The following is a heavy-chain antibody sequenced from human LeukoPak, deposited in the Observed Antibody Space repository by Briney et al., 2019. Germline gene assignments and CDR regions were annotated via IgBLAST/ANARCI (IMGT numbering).Heavy chain of an antibody. CDR1: GYTFTGYY. J-gene: IGHJ4*02. D-gene: IGHD6-19*01. CDR3: ARTYSSGWYFGPKPHYFDY. CDR2: INPNSGGT. Sequence: WASVKVSCKASGYTFTGYYMHWVRQAPGQGLEWMGWINPNSGGTNYAQKFQGWVTMTRDTSISTAYMELSRLRSDDTAVYYCARTYSSGWYFGPKPHYFDYWGQGTLVTVSS. V-gene: IGHV1-2*04.